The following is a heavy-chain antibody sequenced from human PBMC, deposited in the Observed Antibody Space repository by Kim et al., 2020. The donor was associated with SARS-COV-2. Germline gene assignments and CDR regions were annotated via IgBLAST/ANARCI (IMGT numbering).Heavy chain of an antibody. D-gene: IGHD6-25*01. CDR2: IKPDGSLK. J-gene: IGHJ4*02. Sequence: GWSLRLSCAASGFAIGGYWMAWLRQFPGKGLEWVANIKPDGSLKFYVDSVEGRFTVSRDNVKNSVYLQMDGLKPEDTAVYYCARDDGFRSIDHWGQGILVTVSS. CDR1: GFAIGGYW. V-gene: IGHV3-7*01. CDR3: ARDDGFRSIDH.